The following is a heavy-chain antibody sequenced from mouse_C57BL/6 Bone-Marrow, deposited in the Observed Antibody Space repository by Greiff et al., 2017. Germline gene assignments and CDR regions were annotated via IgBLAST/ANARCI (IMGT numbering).Heavy chain of an antibody. CDR3: ARKMIYYSNIYAMDY. J-gene: IGHJ4*01. D-gene: IGHD2-5*01. Sequence: QVQLQQPGAELVKPGASVKLSCKASGYTFTSYWMHWVKQRPGQGLEWIGMIHPNSGSTNYNEKFKSKATLTVDKSSSTAYMQLSSLTSEDSAVYYCARKMIYYSNIYAMDYWGQGTSVTVSS. CDR1: GYTFTSYW. V-gene: IGHV1-64*01. CDR2: IHPNSGST.